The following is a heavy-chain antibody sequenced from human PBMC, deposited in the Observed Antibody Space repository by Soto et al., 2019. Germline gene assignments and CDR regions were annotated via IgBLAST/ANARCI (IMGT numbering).Heavy chain of an antibody. CDR2: IYYSGST. V-gene: IGHV4-59*01. CDR1: GGSISSYY. CDR3: AGTPREVITYFDY. D-gene: IGHD3-10*01. J-gene: IGHJ4*02. Sequence: SETLSLTCTVSGGSISSYYWSWIRQPPGKGLEWIGYIYYSGSTNYNPSLKSRVTISVDTSKNQFSLKLSSVTAADTAVYYCAGTPREVITYFDYWGQGTLVTVSS.